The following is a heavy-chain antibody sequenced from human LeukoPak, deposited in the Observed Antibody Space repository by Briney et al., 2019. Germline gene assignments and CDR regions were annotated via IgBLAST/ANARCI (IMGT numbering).Heavy chain of an antibody. CDR3: ARRNIVVVVAATPTIQLPDAFDI. D-gene: IGHD2-15*01. Sequence: SETLSLTCAVHGGSFSGYYWSWIRQPPGKGLEWIGEINHSGSTNYNPSLKSRVTISVDTSKNQFSLKLSSVTAADTAVYYCARRNIVVVVAATPTIQLPDAFDIWGQGTMVTVSS. J-gene: IGHJ3*02. CDR1: GGSFSGYY. V-gene: IGHV4-34*01. CDR2: INHSGST.